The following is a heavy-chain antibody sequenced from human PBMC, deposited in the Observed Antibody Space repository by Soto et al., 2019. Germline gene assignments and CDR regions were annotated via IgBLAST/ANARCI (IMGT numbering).Heavy chain of an antibody. CDR2: ISSSSSPI. CDR1: GFTFSRQN. J-gene: IGHJ5*02. V-gene: IGHV3-48*01. D-gene: IGHD6-13*01. Sequence: SLRLSCVASGFTFSRQNMNWVRQAPGKGPEWLSYISSSSSPINYADSVKGRFTISRDNAKNSLYLQMNSLRAEDTAVYYCARGLGSSWFFLWGQGTLVTVSS. CDR3: ARGLGSSWFFL.